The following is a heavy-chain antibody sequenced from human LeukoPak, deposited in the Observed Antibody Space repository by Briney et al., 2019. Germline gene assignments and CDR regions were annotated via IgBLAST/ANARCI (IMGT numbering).Heavy chain of an antibody. CDR2: INHSGST. CDR1: GGSFSGYY. Sequence: SETLSLTCAVYGGSFSGYYWSWIRQPPGKGLEWIGEINHSGSTNYNPSLKSRVTISVDTSKNQFSLKLSSVTAADTAVYYCARRRYYYYMDVWGKGTTVTVSS. J-gene: IGHJ6*03. V-gene: IGHV4-34*01. CDR3: ARRRYYYYMDV.